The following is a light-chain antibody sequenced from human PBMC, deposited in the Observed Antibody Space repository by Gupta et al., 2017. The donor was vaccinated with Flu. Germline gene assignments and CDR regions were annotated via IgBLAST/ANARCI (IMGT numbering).Light chain of an antibody. J-gene: IGKJ5*01. Sequence: GDKATMTCRASQSISSYLHWYQQKPGKAPKLLIYDASSLQSGVPSRFSGSGSGTDFTLTISSLQPEDVATYFCQQSYSTSPAFGQGTRLEIK. V-gene: IGKV1-39*01. CDR2: DAS. CDR3: QQSYSTSPA. CDR1: QSISSY.